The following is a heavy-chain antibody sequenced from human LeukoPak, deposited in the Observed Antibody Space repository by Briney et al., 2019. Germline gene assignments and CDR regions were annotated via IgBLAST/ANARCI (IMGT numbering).Heavy chain of an antibody. CDR2: IYYSGST. D-gene: IGHD1-26*01. V-gene: IGHV4-39*01. J-gene: IGHJ4*02. CDR1: GRSISSRPYY. CDR3: SRGATFRHYEY. Sequence: PSETLSHTCSVSGRSISSRPYYWAWIRRPPGKGLEWIGSIYYSGSTYYNPSLKSRVTVSVDTSKNQFSLNLSSVTAADTAVYYSSRGATFRHYEYWGQGTLVTVSS.